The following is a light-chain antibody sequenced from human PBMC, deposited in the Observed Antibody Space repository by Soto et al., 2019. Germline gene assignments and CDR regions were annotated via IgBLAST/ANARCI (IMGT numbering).Light chain of an antibody. CDR1: SNDVGSYNF. Sequence: QSVLPQPASVSGSPGQSTTISCTGTSNDVGSYNFVSWYQQHPGKAPKLMIYEGSKRPSGVSNRFSGSKSGNTASLTISGLQAEDEADYSCCSYAGSSNSVFGAGNRVTV. J-gene: IGLJ2*01. CDR3: CSYAGSSNSV. CDR2: EGS. V-gene: IGLV2-23*01.